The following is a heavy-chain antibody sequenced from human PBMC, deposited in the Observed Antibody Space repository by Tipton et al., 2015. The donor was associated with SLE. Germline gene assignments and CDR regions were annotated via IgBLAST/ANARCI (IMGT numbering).Heavy chain of an antibody. CDR3: AKTSYTNFQIDW. CDR2: VSASGVST. Sequence: GSLRLSCAASGFTFSNYGIHWVRQAPGKGLEWVSAVSASGVSTYSADSVKGRFTISRDNSKNTLYLQMNSLRAEDTAVYYCAKTSYTNFQIDWWGQGTLVTVSS. J-gene: IGHJ4*02. CDR1: GFTFSNYG. V-gene: IGHV3-23*01. D-gene: IGHD4-11*01.